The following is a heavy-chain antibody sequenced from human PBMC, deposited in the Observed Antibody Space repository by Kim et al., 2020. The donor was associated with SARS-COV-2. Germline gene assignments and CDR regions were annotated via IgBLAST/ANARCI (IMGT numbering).Heavy chain of an antibody. D-gene: IGHD4-4*01. CDR3: ARGPNYSPFDY. J-gene: IGHJ4*02. CDR1: GFTFSSYE. CDR2: IIGSGTTI. V-gene: IGHV3-48*03. Sequence: GGSLRLSCAASGFTFSSYEMNWVRQAPGKGLEWASYIIGSGTTIYYADSVRGRFTISRDNDKNSLYLQMNSLRAEDTAVYYCARGPNYSPFDYWGQGTLVTVSS.